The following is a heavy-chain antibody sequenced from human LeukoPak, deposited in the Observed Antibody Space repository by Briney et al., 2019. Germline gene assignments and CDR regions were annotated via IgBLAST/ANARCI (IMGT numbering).Heavy chain of an antibody. CDR1: GGSISSSSYY. Sequence: SETLSLTCTVSGGSISSSSYYWAWIRQPPGKGLEWIGYIYYSGSTNYNPSLKSRVTISVDTSKNQFSLKLSSVTAADTAVYYCARGGFGDYYYYYMDVWGKGTTVTISS. J-gene: IGHJ6*03. CDR2: IYYSGST. V-gene: IGHV4-61*05. D-gene: IGHD3-3*01. CDR3: ARGGFGDYYYYYMDV.